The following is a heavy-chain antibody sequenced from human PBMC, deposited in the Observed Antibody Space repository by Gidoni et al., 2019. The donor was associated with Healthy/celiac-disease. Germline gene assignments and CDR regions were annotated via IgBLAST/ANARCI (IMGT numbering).Heavy chain of an antibody. V-gene: IGHV4-31*03. CDR3: AREESSSSWYVFDY. D-gene: IGHD6-13*01. J-gene: IGHJ4*02. CDR1: GGSISCGGYY. Sequence: QVQLQESGPGLVKPSQTLSLTCTVSGGSISCGGYYWSWIRQHPGKGLEWIGYIYYSGSTYYNPSLKSRVTISVDTSKNQFSLKLSSVTAADTAVYYCAREESSSSWYVFDYWGQGTLVTVSS. CDR2: IYYSGST.